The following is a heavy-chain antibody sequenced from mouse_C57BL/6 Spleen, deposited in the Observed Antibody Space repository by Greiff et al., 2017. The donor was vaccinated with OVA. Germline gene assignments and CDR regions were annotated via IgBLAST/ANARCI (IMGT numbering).Heavy chain of an antibody. CDR3: ARSYDYEFAY. V-gene: IGHV1-9*01. CDR1: GYTFTGYW. J-gene: IGHJ3*01. D-gene: IGHD2-4*01. CDR2: ILPGSGST. Sequence: QVQLQQSGAELMKPGASVKLSCKATGYTFTGYWIEWVKQRPGPGLEWIGEILPGSGSTNSNEKFKGKATFTADTSSNTAYMQLSSLTTEDSAIYYCARSYDYEFAYWGQGTLVTVSA.